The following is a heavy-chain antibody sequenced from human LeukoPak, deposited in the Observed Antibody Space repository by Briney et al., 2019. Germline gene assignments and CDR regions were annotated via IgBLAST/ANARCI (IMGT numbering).Heavy chain of an antibody. CDR2: INPNSGGT. CDR3: ARSEQWLDAFDI. V-gene: IGHV1-2*02. CDR1: GYTFTGYY. J-gene: IGHJ3*02. Sequence: ASVNVSCKASGYTFTGYYMHWVRQAPGQGLEWMGWINPNSGGTNYAQKFQGRVTMTRDTSISIAYMELSRLRSDDTAVYYCARSEQWLDAFDIWGQGTMVTVSS. D-gene: IGHD6-19*01.